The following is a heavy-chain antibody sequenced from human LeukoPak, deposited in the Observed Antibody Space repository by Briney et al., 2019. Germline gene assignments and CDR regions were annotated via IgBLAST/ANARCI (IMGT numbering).Heavy chain of an antibody. V-gene: IGHV4-34*01. J-gene: IGHJ4*02. D-gene: IGHD3-3*01. CDR2: INHSGST. Sequence: SETLSVTCAVYGGSFSGYYWSWIRQPPGNGLEWIGEINHSGSTNYNPSLKSRVTISVDTSKNQFSLKLSSVTAADTAVYYCARGLYYDFWSGYYTGANDYWGQGTLVTVSS. CDR3: ARGLYYDFWSGYYTGANDY. CDR1: GGSFSGYY.